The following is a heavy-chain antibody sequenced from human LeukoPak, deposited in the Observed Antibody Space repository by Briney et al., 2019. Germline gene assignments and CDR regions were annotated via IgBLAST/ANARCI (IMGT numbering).Heavy chain of an antibody. J-gene: IGHJ4*02. V-gene: IGHV1-46*01. D-gene: IGHD5-18*01. Sequence: ASVKVSCKASGYTFSSYFMHWVRQAPGQGLEWMGIVNPGGDTTSYAQKFQGRVAMTRNTSITTAYMELSSLRSEDTAVYYCARGLGRTAMVTRGGVRFDYWGQGTLVTVSS. CDR2: VNPGGDTT. CDR1: GYTFSSYF. CDR3: ARGLGRTAMVTRGGVRFDY.